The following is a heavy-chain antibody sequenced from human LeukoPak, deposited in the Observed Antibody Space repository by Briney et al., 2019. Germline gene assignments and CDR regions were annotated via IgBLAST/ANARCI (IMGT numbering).Heavy chain of an antibody. Sequence: GGSLRLSCAASGFTFSSYSMNWVRQAPGKGLEWVSYISSSSSTIYYADSVKGRFTISRDNAKNTLYLQMNSLRVEDTAVYYCARDLREWGQGTLVTVSS. CDR1: GFTFSSYS. D-gene: IGHD1-26*01. V-gene: IGHV3-48*04. J-gene: IGHJ4*02. CDR3: ARDLRE. CDR2: ISSSSSTI.